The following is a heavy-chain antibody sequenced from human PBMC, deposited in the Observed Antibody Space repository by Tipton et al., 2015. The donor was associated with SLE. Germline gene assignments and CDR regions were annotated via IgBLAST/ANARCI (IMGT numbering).Heavy chain of an antibody. D-gene: IGHD1-20*01. CDR1: GFTVSSNY. J-gene: IGHJ5*02. V-gene: IGHV3-11*06. Sequence: SLRLSCAASGFTVSSNYMSWVRQAPGKGLEWVSYISSSSSYTNYADSVKGRFTISRDNAKNSLYLQMNSLRAEDTAVYYCARDKAVITGTSWDWFDPWGQGTLVTVSS. CDR2: ISSSSSYT. CDR3: ARDKAVITGTSWDWFDP.